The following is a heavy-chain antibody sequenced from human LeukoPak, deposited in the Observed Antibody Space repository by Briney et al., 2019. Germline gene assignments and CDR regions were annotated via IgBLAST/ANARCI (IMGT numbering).Heavy chain of an antibody. Sequence: GGSLRLSCAASGFTFSSYNMNWVRQAPGKGLEWVSSISSSSGHIYYADSVKGRFTISRDNAKNSLYLQMNSLRAEDTAVYYCAREEGYGSGHTDYWGQGTLVTVSS. V-gene: IGHV3-21*01. CDR3: AREEGYGSGHTDY. D-gene: IGHD3-10*01. CDR2: ISSSSGHI. J-gene: IGHJ4*02. CDR1: GFTFSSYN.